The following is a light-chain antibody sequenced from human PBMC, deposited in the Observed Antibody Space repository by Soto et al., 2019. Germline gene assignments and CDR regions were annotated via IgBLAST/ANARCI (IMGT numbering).Light chain of an antibody. J-gene: IGKJ4*01. CDR1: QSIARY. CDR2: AAS. CDR3: QQSYRSPPS. Sequence: DIQMTQSPSSLSASVGDRVTITCRASQSIARYLNWYQQKPGQAPKPLIYAASSLQSGVPSRFSGSGSGTDFTLTISSLQPDDFATYYCQQSYRSPPSFGGGTNVDI. V-gene: IGKV1-39*01.